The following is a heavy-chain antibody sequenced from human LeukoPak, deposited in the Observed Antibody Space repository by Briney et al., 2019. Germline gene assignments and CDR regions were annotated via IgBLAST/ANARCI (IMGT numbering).Heavy chain of an antibody. D-gene: IGHD3-10*01. CDR1: GGPFSGYY. Sequence: SETLSLTCAVYGGPFSGYYWSWIRQPPGKGLEWIGEINHSGSTNYNPSLKSRVTISVDTSKNQFSLKLSSVTAADTAVYYCARGVNTYYYGSGFRNFDYWGQGTLVTVSS. J-gene: IGHJ4*02. CDR3: ARGVNTYYYGSGFRNFDY. V-gene: IGHV4-34*01. CDR2: INHSGST.